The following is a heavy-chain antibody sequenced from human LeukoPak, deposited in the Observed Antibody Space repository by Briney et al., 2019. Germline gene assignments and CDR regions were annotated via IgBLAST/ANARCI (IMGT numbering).Heavy chain of an antibody. CDR3: AKAIGARYYIDY. CDR2: FSGITDNT. J-gene: IGHJ4*02. CDR1: GFTFSSYA. V-gene: IGHV3-23*01. Sequence: GGSLRLSCAASGFTFSSYAMSWVRQAPGKGLEWVSVFSGITDNTYYADSVKGRFTISRDIAKNTLHLQMNSLRAVDTALYYCAKAIGARYYIDYWGQGTLVTVSS. D-gene: IGHD6-6*01.